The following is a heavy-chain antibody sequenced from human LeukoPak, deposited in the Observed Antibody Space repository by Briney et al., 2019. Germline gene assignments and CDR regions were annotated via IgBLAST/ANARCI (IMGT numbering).Heavy chain of an antibody. CDR1: GGSISSGGYS. CDR2: IYHSGST. V-gene: IGHV4-30-2*01. CDR3: ARARQFTMVRGVITYYFDY. J-gene: IGHJ4*02. Sequence: TLSLTCAVSGGSISSGGYSWSWIRQPPGKGLEWIGYIYHSGSTYYNPSLKSRVTISVDRPKNQFSLKLSSVTAADTAVYYCARARQFTMVRGVITYYFDYWGQGTLVTVSS. D-gene: IGHD3-10*01.